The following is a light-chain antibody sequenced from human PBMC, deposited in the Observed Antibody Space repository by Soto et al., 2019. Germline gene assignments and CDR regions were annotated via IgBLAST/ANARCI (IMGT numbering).Light chain of an antibody. J-gene: IGLJ3*02. CDR1: SSNIGAGYD. CDR2: DNT. Sequence: QPVLTQPASVSAAPGQRVTISCTGSSSNIGAGYDVHWYQQLAGSAPKLLIYDNTNRPSGVPDRFSASRSGASASLAINRLQADDEADYYCQSYDSGLGGVLFGGGTKLTVL. V-gene: IGLV1-40*01. CDR3: QSYDSGLGGVL.